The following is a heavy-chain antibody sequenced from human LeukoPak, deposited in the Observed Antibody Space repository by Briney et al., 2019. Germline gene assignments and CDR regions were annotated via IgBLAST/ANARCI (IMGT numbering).Heavy chain of an antibody. CDR1: GFTFDDYA. V-gene: IGHV3-9*01. J-gene: IGHJ4*02. CDR2: ISWNSGSI. D-gene: IGHD1-26*01. Sequence: GGSLRLSCAASGFTFDDYAMHWVRQAQGKGREWVSGISWNSGSIGYADSVKGRFTISRDNAKNSLYLQMNSLRAEDTALYYCAKVGSRGVFDYWGQGTLVTVSS. CDR3: AKVGSRGVFDY.